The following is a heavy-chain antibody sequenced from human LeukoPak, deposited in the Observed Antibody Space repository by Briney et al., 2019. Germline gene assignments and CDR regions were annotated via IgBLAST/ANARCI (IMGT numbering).Heavy chain of an antibody. D-gene: IGHD6-13*01. CDR1: GFTFSSYS. CDR2: ISSSSSYI. V-gene: IGHV3-21*01. Sequence: GGSLRLSCAASGFTFSSYSMNWVRQAPGKGLEWVSSISSSSSYIYYADSVKGRFTISRDNAKNSLYLQMNSLRAEDTAVYYCAREQYSSSWYGPFDPWGQGTLVTVSS. CDR3: AREQYSSSWYGPFDP. J-gene: IGHJ5*02.